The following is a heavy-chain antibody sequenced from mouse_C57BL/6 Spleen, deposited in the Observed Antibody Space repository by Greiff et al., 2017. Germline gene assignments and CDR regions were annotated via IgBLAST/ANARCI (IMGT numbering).Heavy chain of an antibody. CDR3: ARHDYYGSSYDWYFDV. V-gene: IGHV5-12*01. Sequence: EVHLVESGGGLVQPGGSLKLSCAASGFTFSDYYMYWVRQTPEKRLEWVAYISNGGGSTYYPDTVKGRFTISRDNAKNTLYLQMSRLKSEDTAMYYCARHDYYGSSYDWYFDVWGTGTTVTVSS. CDR1: GFTFSDYY. J-gene: IGHJ1*03. D-gene: IGHD1-1*01. CDR2: ISNGGGST.